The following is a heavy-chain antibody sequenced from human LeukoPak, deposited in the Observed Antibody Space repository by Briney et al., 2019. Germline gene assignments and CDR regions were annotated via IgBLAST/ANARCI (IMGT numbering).Heavy chain of an antibody. CDR3: ARDRGDMVRGVIRENNWFDP. J-gene: IGHJ5*02. CDR1: GFTFSSYS. V-gene: IGHV3-21*01. CDR2: ISSSSSYI. Sequence: GGSLRLSCAASGFTFSSYSMNWVRQAPGKGLEWVSSISSSSSYIYYADSVKGRFTISRDNAKNSLYLQMNSLRAEDTAVYYCARDRGDMVRGVIRENNWFDPWGQGTLVTGSS. D-gene: IGHD3-10*01.